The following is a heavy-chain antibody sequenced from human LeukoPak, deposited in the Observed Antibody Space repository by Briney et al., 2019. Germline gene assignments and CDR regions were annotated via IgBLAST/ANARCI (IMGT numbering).Heavy chain of an antibody. V-gene: IGHV3-33*01. CDR1: GFTFSNYG. J-gene: IGHJ1*01. CDR3: ATTASRGPQSAEYFQY. CDR2: IWYDASNK. Sequence: GGSLRLSCAASGFTFSNYGMHWVRQAPGKGLEWVAVIWYDASNKYCSDSVKGRFTISRDNSKNTLYLQMNSLRAEDMAVYYCATTASRGPQSAEYFQYWGQGTLVTVSS.